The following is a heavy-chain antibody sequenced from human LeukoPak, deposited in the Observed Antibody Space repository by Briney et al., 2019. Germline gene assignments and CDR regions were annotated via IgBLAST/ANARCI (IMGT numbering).Heavy chain of an antibody. CDR1: GVTFSSYA. V-gene: IGHV3-23*01. CDR3: ANALGLRNDY. Sequence: HPGGSLRLSCAASGVTFSSYAMSWVRQAPGKGLEWVSDINGSGGTNYYASSVTGRFTTPRDTSKNSLYLQMNSLRAEDTAVYYCANALGLRNDYWGQGTLVTVSS. J-gene: IGHJ4*02. D-gene: IGHD4-17*01. CDR2: INGSGGTN.